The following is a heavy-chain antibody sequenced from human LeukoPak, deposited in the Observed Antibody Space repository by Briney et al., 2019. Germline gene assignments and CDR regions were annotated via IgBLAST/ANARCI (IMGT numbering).Heavy chain of an antibody. V-gene: IGHV3-53*04. Sequence: GGSLRLSCAASGFTVSSNYMSWVRQAPGKGLEWVSVIYSGGSTYHADSVKGRFTISRHNSKNTLYLQMNSLRAEDTAVYYCARVHVNTVTTPAGAFDIWGRGTMVTVSS. CDR1: GFTVSSNY. D-gene: IGHD4-17*01. CDR2: IYSGGST. CDR3: ARVHVNTVTTPAGAFDI. J-gene: IGHJ3*02.